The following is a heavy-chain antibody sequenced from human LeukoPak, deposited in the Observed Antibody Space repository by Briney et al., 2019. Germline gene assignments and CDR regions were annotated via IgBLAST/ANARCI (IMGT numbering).Heavy chain of an antibody. J-gene: IGHJ4*02. CDR1: GYTFTGYY. D-gene: IGHD2-15*01. Sequence: GASVKVSCKASGYTFTGYYMHWVRQAPGQGLEWMGRINPNSGGTNYAQKFQGRVTMTRDTSISTAYMELSRLTSGDTAVYYCARGDGEAAPPGGYWGQGTLVTVSS. CDR2: INPNSGGT. V-gene: IGHV1-2*06. CDR3: ARGDGEAAPPGGY.